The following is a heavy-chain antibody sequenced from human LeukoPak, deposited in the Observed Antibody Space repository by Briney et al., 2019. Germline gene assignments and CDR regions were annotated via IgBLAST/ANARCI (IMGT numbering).Heavy chain of an antibody. Sequence: SVKVSCKASGGTFSSYAISWVRQAPGQGLEWMGRIIPILGIANYAQKFQGRVTITADKSTSTAYMELSSLRSGDTAVYYCARDQSTFPPVYYYYGMDVWGQGTTVTVSS. D-gene: IGHD5/OR15-5a*01. CDR2: IIPILGIA. CDR1: GGTFSSYA. V-gene: IGHV1-69*04. CDR3: ARDQSTFPPVYYYYGMDV. J-gene: IGHJ6*02.